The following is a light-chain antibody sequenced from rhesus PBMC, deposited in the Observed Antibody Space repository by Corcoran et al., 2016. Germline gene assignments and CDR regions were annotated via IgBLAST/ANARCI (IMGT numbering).Light chain of an antibody. CDR3: QHYYSTPIT. J-gene: IGKJ3*01. Sequence: DIQMTQSPSSLSASVGDRVTITCRASENVNNYLHWYQQNPGKAPKLLIYKASTLQSGIPSRFSGSGSGTDFTLTISSLQSEDFATYYCQHYYSTPITFGPGTKLDIK. CDR1: ENVNNY. V-gene: IGKV1-74*01. CDR2: KAS.